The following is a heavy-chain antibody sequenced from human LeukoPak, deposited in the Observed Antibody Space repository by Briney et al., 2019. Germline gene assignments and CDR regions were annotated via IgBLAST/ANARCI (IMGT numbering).Heavy chain of an antibody. CDR3: ARGRGGIARKYDSSTTRYFDL. CDR1: GGSFSGYY. V-gene: IGHV4-34*01. D-gene: IGHD3-22*01. Sequence: PSETLSLTCAVYGGSFSGYYWSWIRQPPGKGLEWIGEINHSGSTNCNPSLKSRVTISVDTSKNQFSLKLSSVTAADTAVYYCARGRGGIARKYDSSTTRYFDLWGRGTLVTVSS. J-gene: IGHJ2*01. CDR2: INHSGST.